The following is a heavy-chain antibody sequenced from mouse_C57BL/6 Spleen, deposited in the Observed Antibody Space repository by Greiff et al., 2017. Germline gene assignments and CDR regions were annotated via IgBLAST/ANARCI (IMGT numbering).Heavy chain of an antibody. D-gene: IGHD3-2*02. CDR3: ARRAQGTLY. V-gene: IGHV1-81*01. J-gene: IGHJ3*01. CDR1: GYTFTSYG. Sequence: QVQLQQSGAELARPGASVKLSCKASGYTFTSYGISWVKQRTGQGLEWIGEIYPRSGNTYYNEKFKGKATLTADKSSSTAYMELRSLTSEDSAVYFCARRAQGTLYWGQGTLVTVSA. CDR2: IYPRSGNT.